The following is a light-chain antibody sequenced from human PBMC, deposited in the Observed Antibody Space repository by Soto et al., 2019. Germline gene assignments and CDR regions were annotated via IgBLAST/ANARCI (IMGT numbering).Light chain of an antibody. CDR2: DNN. CDR3: ATWDASLNGPV. CDR1: SSNIGSNT. J-gene: IGLJ2*01. Sequence: QSVLTQPPSVSGAPGRRVTISCSGVSSNIGSNTVNWYQQLPGAAPKLLIYDNNQRPSGVPDRFSGSKSCTSASLAISGLQAEDEADYYCATWDASLNGPVFGGGTKVTVL. V-gene: IGLV1-44*01.